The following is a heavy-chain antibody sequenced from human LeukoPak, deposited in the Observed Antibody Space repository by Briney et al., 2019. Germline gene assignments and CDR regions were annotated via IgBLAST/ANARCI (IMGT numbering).Heavy chain of an antibody. Sequence: PSETLALTCIVSGYSISSGYYWGWIRQPPGKGLEWIGSIYYSGSTYYNPSLKSRVTISVDTSKNQFSLKLSSVTAADTAVYYCASNGYCSSTSCYAWGQGTLVTVSS. D-gene: IGHD2-2*01. CDR2: IYYSGST. J-gene: IGHJ4*02. CDR1: GYSISSGYY. V-gene: IGHV4-38-2*02. CDR3: ASNGYCSSTSCYA.